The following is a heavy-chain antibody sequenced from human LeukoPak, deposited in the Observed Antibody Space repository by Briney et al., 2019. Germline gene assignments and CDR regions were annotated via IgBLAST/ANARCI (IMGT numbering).Heavy chain of an antibody. Sequence: PGGSLRLSCAASGFTFSSYSMNWVRQAPGKGLEWVSSISSSSSYIYYAGSVKGRFTISRDNAKNSLYLQMNSLRAEDTAVYYCARASRSSGSYGYWGQGTLVTVSS. D-gene: IGHD1-26*01. V-gene: IGHV3-21*01. J-gene: IGHJ4*02. CDR1: GFTFSSYS. CDR3: ARASRSSGSYGY. CDR2: ISSSSSYI.